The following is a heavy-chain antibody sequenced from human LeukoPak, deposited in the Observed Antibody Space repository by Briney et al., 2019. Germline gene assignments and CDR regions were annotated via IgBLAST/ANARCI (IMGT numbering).Heavy chain of an antibody. D-gene: IGHD2-15*01. CDR1: GYTFTGYY. CDR2: INLNSGDT. Sequence: ASVKVSCKASGYTFTGYYMHWVRQAPGQGLEWMGWINLNSGDTDYAQNLQGRVTMTTDTSTSTAYMELRSLRSDDTAIYYCARDRSTHDYWGQGTLVTVSS. J-gene: IGHJ4*02. CDR3: ARDRSTHDY. V-gene: IGHV1-2*02.